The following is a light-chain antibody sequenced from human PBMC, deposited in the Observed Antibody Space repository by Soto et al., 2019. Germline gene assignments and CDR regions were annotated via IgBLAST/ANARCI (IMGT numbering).Light chain of an antibody. CDR1: SSNIGTNN. V-gene: IGLV1-44*01. Sequence: QSVLTQPPSASGTPGQRVTISCSGGSSNIGTNNVHWFQQLPRTAPKLLIYSSYQRPSGVPDRFSASKSGTSASLAISGLQSEDEADYYCATWDDSMNAVIFGGGTQLTVL. CDR2: SSY. J-gene: IGLJ2*01. CDR3: ATWDDSMNAVI.